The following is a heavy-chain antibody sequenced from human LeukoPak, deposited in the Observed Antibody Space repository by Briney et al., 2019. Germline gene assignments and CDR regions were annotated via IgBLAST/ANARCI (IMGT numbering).Heavy chain of an antibody. CDR2: MNPNSGNT. J-gene: IGHJ4*02. CDR1: GYTFTSYD. CDR3: AARGASSSSLRPLDY. Sequence: ASMKVSCKASGYTFTSYDINWVRQAPGQGPEWMGWMNPNSGNTGSAQNFQGRLTMTRNTSISTAYMELSSLRSEDTAVYYCAARGASSSSLRPLDYWGQGTLVTVSS. D-gene: IGHD6-6*01. V-gene: IGHV1-8*01.